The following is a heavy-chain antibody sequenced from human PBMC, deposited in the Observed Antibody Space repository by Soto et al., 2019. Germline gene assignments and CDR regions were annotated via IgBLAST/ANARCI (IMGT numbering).Heavy chain of an antibody. V-gene: IGHV1-69*01. CDR3: ARSQGSSTSLEIYYYYYYGMDV. D-gene: IGHD2-2*01. CDR2: IIPISGTA. CDR1: GGTFSSYA. Sequence: QVQLVQSGAEVKKPGSSVKVSCKASGGTFSSYAISWVRQAPGQGLEWMGGIIPISGTANSAQRFQGRVTITADESTSTAYMELSSLRSEDTAVYYCARSQGSSTSLEIYYYYYYGMDVWGQGTTVTVS. J-gene: IGHJ6*02.